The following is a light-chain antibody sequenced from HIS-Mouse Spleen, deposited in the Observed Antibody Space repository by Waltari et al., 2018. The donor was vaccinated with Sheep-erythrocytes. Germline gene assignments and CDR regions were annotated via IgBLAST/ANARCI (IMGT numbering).Light chain of an antibody. Sequence: SYELTQPPSVSVSPGQTARITCSGDALPKQYAYWYQQKPGQAPVLVIYKDSEMPSGIPERFSGSSSGTTVTLTINGVQAEDEADYYCQSADSSGTYPVFGGGTKLTVL. V-gene: IGLV3-25*03. CDR3: QSADSSGTYPV. J-gene: IGLJ2*01. CDR2: KDS. CDR1: ALPKQY.